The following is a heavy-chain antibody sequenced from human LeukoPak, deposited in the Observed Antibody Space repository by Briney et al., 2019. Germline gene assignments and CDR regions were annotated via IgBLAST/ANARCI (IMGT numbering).Heavy chain of an antibody. CDR2: ISYDGSNK. D-gene: IGHD3-22*01. CDR3: AREGDSSGYYSPDFDY. J-gene: IGHJ4*02. V-gene: IGHV3-30-3*01. Sequence: PGGSLRLSCAAFGFTFSSYAMHWVRQAPGKGLEWVAVISYDGSNKYYADSVKGRFTISRDNSKNTLYLQMNSLRAEDTAVYYCAREGDSSGYYSPDFDYWGQGTLVTVSS. CDR1: GFTFSSYA.